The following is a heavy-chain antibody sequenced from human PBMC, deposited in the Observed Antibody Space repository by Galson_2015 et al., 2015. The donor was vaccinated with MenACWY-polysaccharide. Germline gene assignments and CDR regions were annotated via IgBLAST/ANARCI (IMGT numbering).Heavy chain of an antibody. Sequence: LSLTCTVSGGSISSYYWNWIRQPPGKGLEWVGDINYSGSTNHNPSLKSRVTMSVDTSKNQFPLNLTPVTDADTAVYYCARAIAVAGQRRDFDLWGRGTLVTVSS. CDR1: GGSISSYY. CDR3: ARAIAVAGQRRDFDL. CDR2: INYSGST. D-gene: IGHD6-19*01. V-gene: IGHV4-59*01. J-gene: IGHJ2*01.